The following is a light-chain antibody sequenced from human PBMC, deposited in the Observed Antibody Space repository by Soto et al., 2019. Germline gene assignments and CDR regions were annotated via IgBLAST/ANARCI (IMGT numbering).Light chain of an antibody. CDR2: EVT. J-gene: IGLJ1*01. Sequence: QSALTQPAYVSGSPGQTITISCTGTSSDVGRYNTVSWYQHHPGKAPKLIIYEVTHRPAGISDRFSASKSGNTASLTISGLQAEDEADYYCNSLRVNHLYVFGSGTKLTVL. V-gene: IGLV2-14*01. CDR1: SSDVGRYNT. CDR3: NSLRVNHLYV.